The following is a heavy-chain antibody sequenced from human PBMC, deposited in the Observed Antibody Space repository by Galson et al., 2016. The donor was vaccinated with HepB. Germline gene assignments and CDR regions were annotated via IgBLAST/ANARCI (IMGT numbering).Heavy chain of an antibody. CDR1: GGSFNSNDYC. Sequence: ETLSLTCSVSGGSFNSNDYCWGWIRQPPGKGLEWIGSVYYSGSTYYNPSLKSRVTISVDTSKNQFSLKGTSVTAADTAVYYCARLSDYYDSSGYDYQGTLDYWGQGTLVTVSS. V-gene: IGHV4-39*01. J-gene: IGHJ4*02. CDR2: VYYSGST. CDR3: ARLSDYYDSSGYDYQGTLDY. D-gene: IGHD3-22*01.